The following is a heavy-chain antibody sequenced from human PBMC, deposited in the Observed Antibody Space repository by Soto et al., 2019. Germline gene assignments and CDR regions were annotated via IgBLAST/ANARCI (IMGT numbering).Heavy chain of an antibody. CDR1: GFTFGDYA. V-gene: IGHV3-49*04. Sequence: GGSLRLSCTASGFTFGDYAMSWVRQAPRKGLEWVGFIRSNDYGAAPEYAASVKGRFTISRDDTNSIAYLQMNSLKTEDTAVYYCTRNQYYYGMDVWGQGTTVTVSS. J-gene: IGHJ6*02. CDR2: IRSNDYGAAP. CDR3: TRNQYYYGMDV.